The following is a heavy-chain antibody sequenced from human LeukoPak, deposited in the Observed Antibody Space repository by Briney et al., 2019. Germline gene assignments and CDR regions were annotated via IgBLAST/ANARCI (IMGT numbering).Heavy chain of an antibody. CDR3: ARHSGYDYRFDC. V-gene: IGHV4-59*01. CDR1: GGSISSYY. CDR2: FYYSGST. Sequence: SETQSLTCTVSGGSISSYYWSWIRQPPGKGLEWIGYFYYSGSTNYNPSLRSRVTISVDTSKNQFSLKLSSVTAADTAVYYCARHSGYDYRFDCWGQGALVTVSS. D-gene: IGHD5-12*01. J-gene: IGHJ4*02.